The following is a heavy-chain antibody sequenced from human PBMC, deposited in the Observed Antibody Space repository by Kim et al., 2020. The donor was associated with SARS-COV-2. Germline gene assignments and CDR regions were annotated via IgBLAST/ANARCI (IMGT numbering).Heavy chain of an antibody. CDR1: GFTFSSYA. CDR2: ISYDGSNK. V-gene: IGHV3-30*04. J-gene: IGHJ4*02. D-gene: IGHD3-10*01. Sequence: GGSLRLSCADSGFTFSSYAMHWVRQAPGKGLEWVAVISYDGSNKYYADSVKGRFTISRDNSKNTLYLQMNSLRAEDTAVYYCAREGGYYYGSGSSLFFDYWGQGNLVTVSS. CDR3: AREGGYYYGSGSSLFFDY.